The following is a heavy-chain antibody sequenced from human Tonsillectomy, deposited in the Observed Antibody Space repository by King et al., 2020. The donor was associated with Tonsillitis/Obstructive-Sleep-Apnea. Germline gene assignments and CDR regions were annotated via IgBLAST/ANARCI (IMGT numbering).Heavy chain of an antibody. D-gene: IGHD3-10*01. CDR2: INPSGGST. J-gene: IGHJ4*02. CDR3: ARGITMVQGVVDY. Sequence: QLVQSGAEVKKPGASVKVSCKASGYTFTSDYMHWVRQAPGQGLECMGIINPSGGSTSYAQKFQGRVTMTREKSTSTVYMELSSLRSEDTAVYYCARGITMVQGVVDYWGQGTLVTVSS. CDR1: GYTFTSDY. V-gene: IGHV1-46*01.